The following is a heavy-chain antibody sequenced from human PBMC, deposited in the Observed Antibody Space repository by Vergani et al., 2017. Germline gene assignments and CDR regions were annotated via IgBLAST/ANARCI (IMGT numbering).Heavy chain of an antibody. J-gene: IGHJ5*02. CDR1: GFTFSSYA. V-gene: IGHV3-64D*06. D-gene: IGHD1-1*01. CDR3: ARSTPKSPNWFGP. Sequence: EVQLVESGGGLVQPGGSLRLSCSASGFTFSSYAMHWVRQAPGKGLEYVSAISSNGGSTYYADSVKGRFTISRDNSKNTLYLQMSSLRAEDTAVYYCARSTPKSPNWFGPWGQGTLVTVSS. CDR2: ISSNGGST.